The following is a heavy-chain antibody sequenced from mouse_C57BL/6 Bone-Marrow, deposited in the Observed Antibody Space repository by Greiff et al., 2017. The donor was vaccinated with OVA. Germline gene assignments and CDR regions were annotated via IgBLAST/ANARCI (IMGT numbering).Heavy chain of an antibody. Sequence: VQLKESVAELVRPGASVKLSCTASGFNIKNTYMHWVKQRPEQGLEWIGRIDPANGNTKYAPKFQGKATITADTSSNTAYLQLSSLTSEDTAIYYCARTYGSSSYAMDYWGQGTSVTVSS. V-gene: IGHV14-3*01. CDR1: GFNIKNTY. CDR2: IDPANGNT. D-gene: IGHD1-1*01. J-gene: IGHJ4*01. CDR3: ARTYGSSSYAMDY.